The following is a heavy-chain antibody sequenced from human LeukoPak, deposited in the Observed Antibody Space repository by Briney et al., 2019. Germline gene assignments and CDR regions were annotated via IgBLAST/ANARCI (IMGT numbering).Heavy chain of an antibody. J-gene: IGHJ4*02. V-gene: IGHV3-43*02. CDR2: INGDGGRK. D-gene: IGHD3-3*01. CDR1: GFTFGDYG. Sequence: GGSLRLSCAASGFTFGDYGMNWVRQAPGKGLEWVSLINGDGGRKYYAESMKGRFTISRDNSKNSLYLQMDSLRIEDTALYYCVRGNFYSWGQGTLVTVSS. CDR3: VRGNFYS.